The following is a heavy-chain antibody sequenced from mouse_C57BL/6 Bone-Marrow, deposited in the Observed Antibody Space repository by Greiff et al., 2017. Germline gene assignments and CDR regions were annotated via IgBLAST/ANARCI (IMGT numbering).Heavy chain of an antibody. CDR2: IYPGGGYT. J-gene: IGHJ3*01. Sequence: QVHVKQSGAELVRPGTSVQMSCKASGYTFTNYWIGWAKQRPGHGLEWIGDIYPGGGYTNYNEKFKGKATLTADKSSSTAYMQFSSLTSEDSAIYYCARGDWRGVFAYWGQGTLVTVSA. CDR1: GYTFTNYW. CDR3: ARGDWRGVFAY. V-gene: IGHV1-63*01.